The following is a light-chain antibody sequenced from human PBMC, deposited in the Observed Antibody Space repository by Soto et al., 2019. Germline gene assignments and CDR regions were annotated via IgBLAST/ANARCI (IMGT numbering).Light chain of an antibody. V-gene: IGKV3-20*01. CDR3: QHYGSSPTT. J-gene: IGKJ1*01. CDR2: GAS. Sequence: FVLPQSPGTLSLSPGERATLSCRASQSVSSTYVGWYQQKPGRAPRLLIFGASSRATGIPDRFSGSGSGTDFTLTISRLEPEDFAVYYCQHYGSSPTTFGQGTKVDIK. CDR1: QSVSSTY.